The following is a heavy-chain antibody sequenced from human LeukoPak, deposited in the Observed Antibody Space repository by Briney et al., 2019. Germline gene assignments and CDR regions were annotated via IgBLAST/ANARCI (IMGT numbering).Heavy chain of an antibody. D-gene: IGHD7-27*01. Sequence: KTGGSLRLSCAASGFTFGSYSMNWVRQAPGKGLEWVSSISSSSSYIYYADSVKGRFTISRDNAKNSLYLQMNNLRAEDTAVYYCARDLGFDYWGQGTLVTVSS. J-gene: IGHJ4*02. V-gene: IGHV3-21*01. CDR2: ISSSSSYI. CDR1: GFTFGSYS. CDR3: ARDLGFDY.